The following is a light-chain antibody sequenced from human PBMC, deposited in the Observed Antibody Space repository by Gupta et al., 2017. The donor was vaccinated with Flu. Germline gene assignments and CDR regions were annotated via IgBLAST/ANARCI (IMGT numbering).Light chain of an antibody. CDR2: EGS. Sequence: PGRPASMSCKSSQTLLHTDGKTYLNWYVQRPGRPPQLLIYEGSKRFSGVSDRFNATGSQTDFTLHISRGEAEDVGVYFCMQSVQMPPITFGGGTRVET. CDR3: MQSVQMPPIT. V-gene: IGKV2D-29*01. CDR1: QTLLHTDGKTY. J-gene: IGKJ4*01.